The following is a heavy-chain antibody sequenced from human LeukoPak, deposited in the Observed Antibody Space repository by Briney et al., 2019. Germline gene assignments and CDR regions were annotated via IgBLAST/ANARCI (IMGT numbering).Heavy chain of an antibody. CDR1: GGSISSYY. CDR3: ARVVGYYDSSGYAWAFDI. V-gene: IGHV4-59*01. CDR2: IYYSGST. Sequence: SETLSLTCTVSGGSISSYYWSWIRQPPGKGLEWIGYIYYSGSTNYNPSLKSRVTISVDTSKNQFSLKLSSVTAADTAVYYCARVVGYYDSSGYAWAFDIWGQGAMVTVSS. D-gene: IGHD3-22*01. J-gene: IGHJ3*02.